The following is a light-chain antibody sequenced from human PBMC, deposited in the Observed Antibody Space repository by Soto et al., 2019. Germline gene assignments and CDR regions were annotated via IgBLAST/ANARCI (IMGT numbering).Light chain of an antibody. CDR3: CSYAGSSSVV. Sequence: QSALTQPASVSGSPGQSITISCTGTSSDAGSYNLVSWYQQHPGKAPKLMIYEGSKRPSGVSNRFSGSKSGNTASLTISGLQAEDEADYYYCSYAGSSSVVFGGGTKLTVL. V-gene: IGLV2-23*01. CDR2: EGS. J-gene: IGLJ2*01. CDR1: SSDAGSYNL.